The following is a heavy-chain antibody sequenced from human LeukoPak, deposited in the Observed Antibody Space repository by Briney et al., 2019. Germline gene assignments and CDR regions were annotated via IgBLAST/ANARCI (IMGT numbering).Heavy chain of an antibody. CDR3: ANSEGSGWYGVLFDGVHY. CDR2: ISGSGGRI. J-gene: IGHJ4*02. D-gene: IGHD6-13*01. V-gene: IGHV3-23*01. Sequence: GGSLRLPCAASGFTFSRYAVLGLRQAPRKALEGGSAISGSGGRIYYADSVKGRFPISRDYSKNALYLNVNSLRSEEPPIYYCANSEGSGWYGVLFDGVHYWGQGTLVTVSS. CDR1: GFTFSRYA.